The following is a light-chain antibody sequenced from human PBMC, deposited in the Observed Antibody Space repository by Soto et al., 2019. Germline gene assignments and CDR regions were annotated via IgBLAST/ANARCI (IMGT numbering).Light chain of an antibody. V-gene: IGLV2-11*01. CDR3: CSYAGSYNVV. J-gene: IGLJ2*01. CDR1: SSDVGGYNY. CDR2: DVS. Sequence: QSALTQPRSVSGSPGQSVTISCTGNSSDVGGYNYVSWYQQHPGKAPKLMIYDVSKRPSGVPDRFSGSKSGNTASLTISGLQAEDEADYYCCSYAGSYNVVFGGGTNLTVL.